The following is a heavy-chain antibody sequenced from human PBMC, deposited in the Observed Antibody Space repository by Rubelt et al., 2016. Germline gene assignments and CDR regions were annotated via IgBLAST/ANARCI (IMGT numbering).Heavy chain of an antibody. CDR3: ARDLRVRGVTGVFDY. D-gene: IGHD3-10*01. J-gene: IGHJ4*02. Sequence: QVQLQESGPGLVKPSQTLSLTCTVSGGSISSGSLYWSWLRQHPGKGLEWIGYISYSGSTEYTPSLKSRVTISLHTSKNQCFLKLNAVTAADTAVYYGARDLRVRGVTGVFDYWGQGTLVTGSS. CDR2: ISYSGST. CDR1: GGSISSGSLY. V-gene: IGHV4-31*03.